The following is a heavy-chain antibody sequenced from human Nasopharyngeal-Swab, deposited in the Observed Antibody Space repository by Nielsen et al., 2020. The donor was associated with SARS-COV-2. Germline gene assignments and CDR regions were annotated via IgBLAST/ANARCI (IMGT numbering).Heavy chain of an antibody. V-gene: IGHV3-23*01. CDR3: AKGLAAARPYYFDY. J-gene: IGHJ4*02. D-gene: IGHD6-6*01. CDR2: ISGAGTST. CDR1: GFTFSTSV. Sequence: ETLSLTCASSGFTFSTSVMSWVRQAPGEGLEWVSAISGAGTSTYYADSVKGRFTISRDNSKNTLYLQLNSLRVEDTAVYYCAKGLAAARPYYFDYWGQGILVTVSS.